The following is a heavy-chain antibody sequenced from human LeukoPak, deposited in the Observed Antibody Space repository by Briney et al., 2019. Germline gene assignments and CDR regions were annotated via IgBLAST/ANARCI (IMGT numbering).Heavy chain of an antibody. J-gene: IGHJ5*02. V-gene: IGHV3-30*03. CDR1: GFTFSSYG. Sequence: GRSLRLSCAASGFTFSSYGMHWVRQAPGKGLEWVAVISYDGSNKYYADSVKGRFTISRDNSKNTLYLQVNSLRAEDTAVYYCARGVSHWFDPWGQGTLVTVSS. CDR2: ISYDGSNK. CDR3: ARGVSHWFDP.